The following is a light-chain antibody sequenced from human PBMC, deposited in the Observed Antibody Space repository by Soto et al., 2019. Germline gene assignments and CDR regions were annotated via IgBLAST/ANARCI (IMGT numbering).Light chain of an antibody. V-gene: IGKV3-15*01. J-gene: IGKJ1*01. CDR2: DAS. Sequence: EVGMKLSPATVSVSKGERATLSCRASQSVSSNVAWYQQKPGQAPSLLIYDASTRATGIPARFSGSGSGTEFTLIISSLQSEDFAVYFCQQYADWPKTFGQGSKV. CDR1: QSVSSN. CDR3: QQYADWPKT.